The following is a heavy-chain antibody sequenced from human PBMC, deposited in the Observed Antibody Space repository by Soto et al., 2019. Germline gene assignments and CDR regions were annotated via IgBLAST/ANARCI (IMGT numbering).Heavy chain of an antibody. D-gene: IGHD3-10*01. CDR2: IYYSGST. V-gene: IGHV4-59*08. CDR1: GGSISSYY. J-gene: IGHJ4*02. Sequence: SETLSLTCTVSGGSISSYYWSWIRQPPGKGLEWIGYIYYSGSTNYNPSLKSRVTISVDTSKNQFSLKLSSVTAADTAVYYCARPGTMVRGGYFDYWGQGTLVTVSS. CDR3: ARPGTMVRGGYFDY.